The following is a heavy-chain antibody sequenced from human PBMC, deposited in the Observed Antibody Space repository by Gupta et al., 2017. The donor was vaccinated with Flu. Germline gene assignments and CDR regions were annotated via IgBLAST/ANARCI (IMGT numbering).Heavy chain of an antibody. Sequence: NTTGLGVGWIRQPPGKALEWVAPLFWNADKRYSPSLTNRVTITTDTSKVHVVLTLTNVDPAATGTYYCAHRSVYYSYAMDVWGQGTTVTVS. CDR3: AHRSVYYSYAMDV. CDR2: LFWNADK. V-gene: IGHV2-5*01. CDR1: NTTGLG. J-gene: IGHJ6*02.